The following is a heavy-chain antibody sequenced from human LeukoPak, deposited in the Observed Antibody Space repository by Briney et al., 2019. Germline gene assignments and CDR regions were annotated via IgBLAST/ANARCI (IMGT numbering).Heavy chain of an antibody. V-gene: IGHV4-61*02. Sequence: SETLSLTCTVSGGSISSGSYYWSWIRQPAGKGLEWIGRIYTSGSTNYNPSLKSRVTISVDTSKNQFSLKLSSVTAADTAVYYCASEWERKDAFDIWGQGTMVTVSS. D-gene: IGHD1-26*01. J-gene: IGHJ3*02. CDR2: IYTSGST. CDR1: GGSISSGSYY. CDR3: ASEWERKDAFDI.